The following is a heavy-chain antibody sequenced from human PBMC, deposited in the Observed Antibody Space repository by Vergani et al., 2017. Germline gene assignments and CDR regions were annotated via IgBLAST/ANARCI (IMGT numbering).Heavy chain of an antibody. Sequence: QVQLVQSGAEVKKPGASVKVSCKASGYTFTSYYMHWARQAPGQGLEWMGIINPSGGSTSYAQKFQGRVTMTRDTSTSTVYMELSSLRSEDTAVYYCARNEAYYYDSSGYYNFDYWGQGTLVTVSS. CDR1: GYTFTSYY. J-gene: IGHJ4*02. CDR3: ARNEAYYYDSSGYYNFDY. D-gene: IGHD3-22*01. V-gene: IGHV1-46*01. CDR2: INPSGGST.